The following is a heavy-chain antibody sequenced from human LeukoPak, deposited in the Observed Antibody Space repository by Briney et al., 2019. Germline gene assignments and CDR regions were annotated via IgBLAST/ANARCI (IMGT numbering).Heavy chain of an antibody. Sequence: SETLSLTCTVPGGSISSYYWSWIRQPPGKGLEWIGYIYYSGSTNYNPSLKSRVTISVDTSKNQFSLKLSSVTAADTAVYYCARHVNSVGFSLDYWGQGTLVTVSS. CDR3: ARHVNSVGFSLDY. J-gene: IGHJ4*02. CDR2: IYYSGST. CDR1: GGSISSYY. D-gene: IGHD2-8*01. V-gene: IGHV4-59*08.